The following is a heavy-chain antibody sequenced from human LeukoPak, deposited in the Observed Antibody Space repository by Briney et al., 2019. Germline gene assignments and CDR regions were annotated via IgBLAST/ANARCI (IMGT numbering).Heavy chain of an antibody. CDR2: ISGSDSST. V-gene: IGHV3-23*01. CDR3: AKGVAVASPYYFDY. D-gene: IGHD6-19*01. CDR1: GFTFSSYA. J-gene: IGHJ4*02. Sequence: GASLRLYCAASGFTFSSYAMSWVRQAPGMGLEWVSPISGSDSSTYYADSVKGRFTISRHNSKNTLYLQINSLRAEDTAVYYCAKGVAVASPYYFDYWGQGTLVTVSS.